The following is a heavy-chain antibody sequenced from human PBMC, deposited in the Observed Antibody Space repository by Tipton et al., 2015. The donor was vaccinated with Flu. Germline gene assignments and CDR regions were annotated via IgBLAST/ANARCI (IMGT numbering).Heavy chain of an antibody. Sequence: TLSLTCTISGDSINDFYWNWIRQPPGKGLEWIGDVFYSGSTNYNPSFKSRATISVDTSKNQVSLRLVSVTAADTAVYYCARQGLGSSFDSWGQRTLVTVSS. CDR3: ARQGLGSSFDS. CDR2: VFYSGST. D-gene: IGHD6-19*01. J-gene: IGHJ4*02. V-gene: IGHV4-59*13. CDR1: GDSINDFY.